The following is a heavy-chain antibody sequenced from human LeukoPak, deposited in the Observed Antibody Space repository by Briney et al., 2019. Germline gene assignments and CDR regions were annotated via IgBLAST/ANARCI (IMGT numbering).Heavy chain of an antibody. D-gene: IGHD5-12*01. J-gene: IGHJ5*02. Sequence: GGSLRLSCAASGFTFSSYVMSWVRQAPGKGLEWVSAISGSGGSTYYADSVKGRFTISRDNSKNTLYLQMNSLGAEDTAVYYCAKVGGYDNWFDPWGQGTLVTVSS. CDR1: GFTFSSYV. CDR2: ISGSGGST. V-gene: IGHV3-23*01. CDR3: AKVGGYDNWFDP.